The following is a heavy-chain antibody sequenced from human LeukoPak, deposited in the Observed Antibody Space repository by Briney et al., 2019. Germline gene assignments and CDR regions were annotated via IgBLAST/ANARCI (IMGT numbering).Heavy chain of an antibody. Sequence: GGSLRLSCAASGFTFSGSALHWVRQASGKGLEWVGHIRSKTNNYAPAYAASRKGRLPIPRDDSKNSAYLHMNSLKTADTAVCYCTRYSEGFDYWGQGTLVTVSS. J-gene: IGHJ4*02. D-gene: IGHD1-26*01. CDR1: GFTFSGSA. CDR3: TRYSEGFDY. CDR2: IRSKTNNYAP. V-gene: IGHV3-73*01.